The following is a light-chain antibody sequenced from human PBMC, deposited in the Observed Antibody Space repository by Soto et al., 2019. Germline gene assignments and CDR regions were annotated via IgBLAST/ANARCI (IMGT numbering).Light chain of an antibody. CDR1: SSDVGGYNY. V-gene: IGLV2-14*01. Sequence: QSALTQPASVSGSPGQSITISCTGTSSDVGGYNYVSWYQQHPGKAPKLMIYAVSYRPSGVSNRFSGSKSGNTASLTISGLQTEDEADYYCNSYTSSNTLYDFGTGTKLTVL. J-gene: IGLJ1*01. CDR3: NSYTSSNTLYD. CDR2: AVS.